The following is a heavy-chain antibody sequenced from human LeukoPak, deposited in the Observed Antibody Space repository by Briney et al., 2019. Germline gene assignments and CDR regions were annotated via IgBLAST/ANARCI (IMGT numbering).Heavy chain of an antibody. CDR2: ISYDGSNK. V-gene: IGHV3-30*18. CDR1: GFTFSSYG. J-gene: IGHJ4*02. Sequence: GSLRLSCAASGFTFSSYGMHWVRQAPGKGLEWVAVISYDGSNKYYADSVKGRFTISRDNSKNTLYLQMNSLRAEDTAVYYCAKEFSRPGTWDYWGQGTLVTVSS. D-gene: IGHD6-13*01. CDR3: AKEFSRPGTWDY.